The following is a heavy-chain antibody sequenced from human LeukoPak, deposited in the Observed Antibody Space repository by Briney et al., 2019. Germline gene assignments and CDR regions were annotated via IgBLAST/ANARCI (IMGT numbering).Heavy chain of an antibody. J-gene: IGHJ4*02. V-gene: IGHV4-4*07. CDR2: IYSSGST. Sequence: SETLSLTCTVSGGSISSYYWSWIRQPAGMGLEWIGRIYSSGSTNYNPSLKSRVTMSVDTSKNQFSLKLSSVTAADTAVYCCARDWGISGWYDYWGQGTLVTVPS. CDR3: ARDWGISGWYDY. D-gene: IGHD6-19*01. CDR1: GGSISSYY.